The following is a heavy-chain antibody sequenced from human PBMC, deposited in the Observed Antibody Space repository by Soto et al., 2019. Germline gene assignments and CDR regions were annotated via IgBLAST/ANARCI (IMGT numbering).Heavy chain of an antibody. Sequence: GSLRLSCAASGFTFSSYGMHWVRQAPGKGLEWVAVIWYDGSNKYYADSVKGRFTISRDNSKNTLYLQMNSLRAEDTAVYYCARTMVRGVTIMDVWGQGTTVTVSS. J-gene: IGHJ6*02. V-gene: IGHV3-33*01. CDR2: IWYDGSNK. CDR1: GFTFSSYG. D-gene: IGHD3-10*01. CDR3: ARTMVRGVTIMDV.